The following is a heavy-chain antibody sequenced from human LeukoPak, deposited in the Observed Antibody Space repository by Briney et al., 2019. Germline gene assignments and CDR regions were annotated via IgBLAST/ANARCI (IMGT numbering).Heavy chain of an antibody. CDR3: ARIRRYSYGYIDY. CDR2: ISGSGGST. CDR1: GFTFSSYA. V-gene: IGHV3-23*01. J-gene: IGHJ4*02. Sequence: PGGSLRLSCAASGFTFSSYAMSWVRQAPGKGLEWVSAISGSGGSTYYADSVKGRFTISRDNSKNTLYLQMNSLRAEDTAVYYCARIRRYSYGYIDYWGQGTLVTVSS. D-gene: IGHD5-18*01.